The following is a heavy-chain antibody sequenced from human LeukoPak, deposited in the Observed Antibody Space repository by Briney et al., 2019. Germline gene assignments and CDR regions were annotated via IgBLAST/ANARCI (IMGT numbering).Heavy chain of an antibody. Sequence: PSETLSLTRTVSGGSISNYYWSRIRQPAGKGLEWIGRIYTTGNTKYNPSLKSRVTMSVDTSKNEFALSLSSVTAADTATYYCARGRGVTSNPLDYWGQGTLVTVSS. CDR3: ARGRGVTSNPLDY. CDR2: IYTTGNT. D-gene: IGHD3-10*01. J-gene: IGHJ4*02. V-gene: IGHV4-4*07. CDR1: GGSISNYY.